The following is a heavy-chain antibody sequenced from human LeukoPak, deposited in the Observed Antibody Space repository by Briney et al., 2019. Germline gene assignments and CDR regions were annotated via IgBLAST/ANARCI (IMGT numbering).Heavy chain of an antibody. CDR2: IKPDGSAT. CDR1: GFTFNSEW. CDR3: ARLSTVDFWSPFDY. J-gene: IGHJ4*02. Sequence: GGSLRLSCGASGFTFNSEWMSWVRQAPGEGLEWVAIIKPDGSATSYVDSVKGRFTISRDDAKTSLYLQMNSLRAEDTALYYCARLSTVDFWSPFDYWGQGTLVTVSS. D-gene: IGHD3-3*01. V-gene: IGHV3-7*05.